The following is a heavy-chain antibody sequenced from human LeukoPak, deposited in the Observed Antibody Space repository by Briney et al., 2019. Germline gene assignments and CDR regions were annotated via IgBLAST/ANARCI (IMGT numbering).Heavy chain of an antibody. CDR3: ATSKLQLFPFDY. V-gene: IGHV4-59*08. CDR2: IYYRGGT. Sequence: SETLSLTCTVSGGSISRYYWSWIRQPPGKGLEWIGNIYYRGGTNYNPSLKSRLTISVDTSKNQFSLKLSSVTAADTAVYYCATSKLQLFPFDYWGQGTLVTVSS. CDR1: GGSISRYY. J-gene: IGHJ4*02. D-gene: IGHD3-10*01.